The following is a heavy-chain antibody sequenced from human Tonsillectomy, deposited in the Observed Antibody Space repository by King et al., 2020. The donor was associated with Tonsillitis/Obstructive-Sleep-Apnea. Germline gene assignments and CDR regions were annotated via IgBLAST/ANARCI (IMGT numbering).Heavy chain of an antibody. CDR1: GGTFSNYA. CDR2: IIPIFGTA. CDR3: ARGPFGVVVVAATPYYFDY. J-gene: IGHJ4*02. Sequence: VQLVESGAEVKKPGSSMKVSCKASGGTFSNYAINWVRQAPGQGLEWMGGIIPIFGTANYSQKFQGRVTITADESSSTAYMELSSLRSEDTAVYYCARGPFGVVVVAATPYYFDYWGQGTLVTVSS. D-gene: IGHD2-15*01. V-gene: IGHV1-69*01.